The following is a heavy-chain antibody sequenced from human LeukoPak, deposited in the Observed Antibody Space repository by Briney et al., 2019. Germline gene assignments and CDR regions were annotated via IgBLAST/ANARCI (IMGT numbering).Heavy chain of an antibody. Sequence: GGSLRLSCAASGFTFSSYAMSWVRQAPGKGLEWVSSISGSGDSTYYADSVKGRFTISRDNSVDTLYLQMNSLRAEDTAVYYCAKSSPMTMVRGANDYWGQGTLVTVSS. CDR3: AKSSPMTMVRGANDY. J-gene: IGHJ4*02. D-gene: IGHD3-10*01. CDR2: ISGSGDST. CDR1: GFTFSSYA. V-gene: IGHV3-23*01.